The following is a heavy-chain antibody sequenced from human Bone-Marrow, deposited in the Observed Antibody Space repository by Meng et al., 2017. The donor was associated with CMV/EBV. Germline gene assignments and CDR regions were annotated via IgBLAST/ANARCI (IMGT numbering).Heavy chain of an antibody. V-gene: IGHV4-39*01. D-gene: IGHD2-2*01. CDR2: IYYSGST. CDR3: ARSYDGRIVVVPAAKSWFDP. J-gene: IGHJ5*02. CDR1: SYK. Sequence: SYKGSWIRQPLGKGLELIGSIYYSGSTYYNPSLKSRVTISVDTSKNQFSLKLSSVTAADTAVYYCARSYDGRIVVVPAAKSWFDPWGQGTLVTVSS.